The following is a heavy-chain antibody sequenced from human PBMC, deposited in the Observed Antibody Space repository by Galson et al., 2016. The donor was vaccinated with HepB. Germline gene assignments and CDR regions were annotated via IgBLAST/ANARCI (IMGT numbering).Heavy chain of an antibody. CDR3: AHRGRTRYFDT. D-gene: IGHD3/OR15-3a*01. CDR2: IYWDDED. J-gene: IGHJ4*02. Sequence: PALVKPTQTLTLTCSVSGISVTTFEVGVGWIRQSPGKAPEWLAIIYWDDEDRYSPSLKSRLTITRDTSKNQAVLTMINMDPEDTATYYCAHRGRTRYFDTWGQGTLVTVSS. V-gene: IGHV2-5*02. CDR1: GISVTTFEVG.